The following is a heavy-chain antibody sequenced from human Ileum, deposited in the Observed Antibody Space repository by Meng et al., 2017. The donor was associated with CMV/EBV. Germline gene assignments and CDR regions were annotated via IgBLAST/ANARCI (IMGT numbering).Heavy chain of an antibody. J-gene: IGHJ4*02. Sequence: CAASGLSFNYVSMNWVRQEPGKGLEWVGRIKGKDEGEALEFAAPVKGRFTISRDDSRNTHYLQMSGLKTEDTAVYYCTTGLTYYFDYWGQGTLVTVSS. V-gene: IGHV3-15*07. CDR3: TTGLTYYFDY. CDR2: IKGKDEGEAL. D-gene: IGHD2-21*01. CDR1: GLSFNYVS.